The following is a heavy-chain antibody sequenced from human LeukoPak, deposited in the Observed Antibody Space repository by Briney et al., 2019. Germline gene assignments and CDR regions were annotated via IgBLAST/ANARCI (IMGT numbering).Heavy chain of an antibody. J-gene: IGHJ6*03. CDR1: GFTFSSYG. Sequence: PGRSLRLSCAASGFTFSSYGMHRVRQAPGKGLEWVAVIWYDGSNKYYADSVKGRFTISRDNSKNTLYLQMNSLRAEDTAVYYCAKVGGWYEQYYYYYMDVWGKGTTVTVSS. CDR3: AKVGGWYEQYYYYYMDV. CDR2: IWYDGSNK. D-gene: IGHD6-19*01. V-gene: IGHV3-33*06.